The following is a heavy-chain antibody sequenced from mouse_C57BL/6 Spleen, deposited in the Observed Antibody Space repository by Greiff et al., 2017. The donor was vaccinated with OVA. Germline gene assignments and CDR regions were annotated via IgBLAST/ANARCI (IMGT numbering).Heavy chain of an antibody. V-gene: IGHV1-69*01. Sequence: QVQLQQPGAELVMPGASVKLSCKASGYTFTSYWMHWVKQRPGQGLEWIGEIDPSASYTNYNQKFKGKSTLTVDKSSSTFYMQLSSLTSEASAVYYCASLRGSSYWYFDVWGTGTTVTVSS. CDR3: ASLRGSSYWYFDV. CDR2: IDPSASYT. D-gene: IGHD1-1*01. J-gene: IGHJ1*03. CDR1: GYTFTSYW.